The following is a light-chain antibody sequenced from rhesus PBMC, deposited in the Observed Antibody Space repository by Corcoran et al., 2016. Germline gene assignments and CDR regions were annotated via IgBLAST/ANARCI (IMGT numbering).Light chain of an antibody. Sequence: DIQMTQSPSSLSASVGDTVTITCRARQGISNYLAWDQQKPGTAPKPLFYYTSNLQSGAPSRLSGSGSGTDFTLTISSLQPEAFATYYCQQHNSYPWTFGQGTKVEIK. J-gene: IGKJ1*01. CDR2: YTS. V-gene: IGKV1S14*01. CDR1: QGISNY. CDR3: QQHNSYPWT.